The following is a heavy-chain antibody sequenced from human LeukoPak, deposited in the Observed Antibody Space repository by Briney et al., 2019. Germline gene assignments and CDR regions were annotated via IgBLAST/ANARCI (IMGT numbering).Heavy chain of an antibody. CDR2: IYYSGST. D-gene: IGHD3-22*01. CDR3: ARMYYYDSSGYYD. Sequence: SETLSLTCTVSGGSISSGGYYWSWIRQRPGKGLEWIGYIYYSGSTYYNPSLKSRVTISVDTSKNQFSLKLSSVTAADTAVYYCARMYYYDSSGYYDWGQGTLVTVSS. CDR1: GGSISSGGYY. J-gene: IGHJ4*02. V-gene: IGHV4-31*03.